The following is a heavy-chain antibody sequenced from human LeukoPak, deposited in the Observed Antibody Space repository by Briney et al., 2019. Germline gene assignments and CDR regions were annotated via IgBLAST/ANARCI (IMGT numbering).Heavy chain of an antibody. J-gene: IGHJ4*02. D-gene: IGHD5-18*01. V-gene: IGHV3-64*01. CDR1: GFTFSSYA. CDR2: ISSNGGST. CDR3: ARERVPSGPTAMGY. Sequence: PGGSLRLSCAASGFTFSSYAMHRVRQAPGKGLEYVSAISSNGGSTYYANSVKGRFTISRDNSKNTLYLQMGSLRAEDMAVYYCARERVPSGPTAMGYWGQGTLVTVSS.